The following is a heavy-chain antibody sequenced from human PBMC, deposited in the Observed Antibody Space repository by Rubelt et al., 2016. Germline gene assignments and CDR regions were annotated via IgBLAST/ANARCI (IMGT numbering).Heavy chain of an antibody. D-gene: IGHD6-13*01. V-gene: IGHV1-58*02. J-gene: IGHJ5*02. Sequence: QMQLVQSGPEVKKPGTSVKVSCKASGFTFTSSAMQWVRQARGQRLEWIGWIVVGSGNTNYAHKCQERVTITRYMATRKASMELSSLRSEEPAVYYCARVFSGTSVGWLDPWGQGTLVTVSS. CDR2: IVVGSGNT. CDR3: ARVFSGTSVGWLDP. CDR1: GFTFTSSA.